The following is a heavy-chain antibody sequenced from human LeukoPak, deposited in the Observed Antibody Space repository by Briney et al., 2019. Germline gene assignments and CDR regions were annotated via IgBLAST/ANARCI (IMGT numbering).Heavy chain of an antibody. CDR3: ASWPFLAYCGGDCYLDV. CDR1: GFTFSSYE. D-gene: IGHD2-21*01. CDR2: ISSSGSTI. Sequence: GGSLRLSCAASGFTFSSYEMNWVRQAPGKGLEWVSYISSSGSTIYYADSVKGRLTISRDNAKNSLYLQMNSLRAEDTAVYYCASWPFLAYCGGDCYLDVWGKGTTVTVSS. J-gene: IGHJ6*03. V-gene: IGHV3-48*03.